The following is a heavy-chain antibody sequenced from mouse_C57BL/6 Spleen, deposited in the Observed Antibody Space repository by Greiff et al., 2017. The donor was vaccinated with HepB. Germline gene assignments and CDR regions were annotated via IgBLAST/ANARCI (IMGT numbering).Heavy chain of an antibody. D-gene: IGHD1-1*01. CDR3: ARITTVVATGY. V-gene: IGHV1-81*01. Sequence: VKLMESGAELARPGASVKLSCKASGYTFTSYGISWVKQRTGQGLEWIGEIYPRSGNTYYNEKFKGKATLTADKSSSTAYMELRSLTSEDSAVYFCARITTVVATGYWGQGTTLTVSS. CDR1: GYTFTSYG. CDR2: IYPRSGNT. J-gene: IGHJ2*01.